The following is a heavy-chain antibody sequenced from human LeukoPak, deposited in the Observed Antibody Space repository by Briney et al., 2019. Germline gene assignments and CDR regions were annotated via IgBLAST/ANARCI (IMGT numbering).Heavy chain of an antibody. J-gene: IGHJ4*02. V-gene: IGHV3-30*04. D-gene: IGHD3-22*01. CDR1: GFTFSSYA. Sequence: PGGSLRLSCAASGFTFSSYAMHWVRQAPGKGLEWVAVISYDGSNKYYADSVKGRSTISRDNSKNTLYLQMNSLRAEDTAVYYCARDGEEWLLLPRFDYWGQGTLVTVSS. CDR2: ISYDGSNK. CDR3: ARDGEEWLLLPRFDY.